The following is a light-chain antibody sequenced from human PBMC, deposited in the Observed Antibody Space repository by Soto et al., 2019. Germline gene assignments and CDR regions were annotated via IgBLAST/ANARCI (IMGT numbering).Light chain of an antibody. V-gene: IGKV1-12*02. J-gene: IGKJ3*01. CDR1: QGISSW. CDR3: QQANSFPFT. CDR2: AAY. Sequence: DIQMTQSPSSVSASTCRASQGISSWLAWYQQKPGKAPKLLIYAAYCLQSGVPSRISGSGSGRDFTLTISSLQPEDFATYYCQQANSFPFTFGPGTNVDIK.